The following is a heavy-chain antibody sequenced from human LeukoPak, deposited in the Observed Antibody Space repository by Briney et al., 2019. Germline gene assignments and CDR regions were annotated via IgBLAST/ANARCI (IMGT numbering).Heavy chain of an antibody. D-gene: IGHD3-22*01. J-gene: IGHJ4*02. CDR1: GGSFSGYY. CDR2: INHSGST. Sequence: PSETLSLTCAVYGGSFSGYYWSWIRQPPGKGLEWIGEINHSGSTNYNPSLKSRVTISVDTSKNQFSLKLSSVTAADTAVYYCACSGSANCVVVLDYWGQGTLVTVSS. CDR3: ACSGSANCVVVLDY. V-gene: IGHV4-34*01.